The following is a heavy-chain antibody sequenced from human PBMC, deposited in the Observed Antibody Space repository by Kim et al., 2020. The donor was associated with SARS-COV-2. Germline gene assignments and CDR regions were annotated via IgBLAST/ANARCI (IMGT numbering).Heavy chain of an antibody. CDR1: GGSVSSRSYY. V-gene: IGHV4-61*01. D-gene: IGHD6-19*01. J-gene: IGHJ4*02. CDR2: IYFSGNT. Sequence: SETLSLTCIVSGGSVSSRSYYWSWIRQSPGKRLEWIGYIYFSGNTNDNPSLQGRVTISGDTSKNQFSLRLSSVTAADTAVYYCAREQSSGAYFFDYWGQGILVTVSS. CDR3: AREQSSGAYFFDY.